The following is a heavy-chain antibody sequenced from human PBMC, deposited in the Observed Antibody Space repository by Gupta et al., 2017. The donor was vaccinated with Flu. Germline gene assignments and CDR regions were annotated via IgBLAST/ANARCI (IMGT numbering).Heavy chain of an antibody. J-gene: IGHJ4*02. CDR3: VKTATGTMLGD. Sequence: HWVRQSPGKGLEWVSRISRDGSRAAYADAVKGRFTISRDNARRTLFLQMDALRAGDTAVYYCVKTATGTMLGDWGQGTLVTVSS. V-gene: IGHV3-74*03. D-gene: IGHD3-10*02. CDR2: ISRDGSRA.